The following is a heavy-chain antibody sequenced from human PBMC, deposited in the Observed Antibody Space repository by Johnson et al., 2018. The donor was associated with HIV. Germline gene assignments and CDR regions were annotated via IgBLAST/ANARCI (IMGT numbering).Heavy chain of an antibody. CDR1: GFTFEDYA. D-gene: IGHD3-22*01. CDR2: ISWNSDDI. J-gene: IGHJ3*02. V-gene: IGHV3-9*01. CDR3: AKDLVVINVRYAFHI. Sequence: QLVESGGALVQPGRSLRLSCVASGFTFEDYAMYWVRQAPGKGLERVSGISWNSDDIDYADSVKGRFTISRDNAKNSLYLQMNTLRPEDTALYYCAKDLVVINVRYAFHIWGQGTMVTVS.